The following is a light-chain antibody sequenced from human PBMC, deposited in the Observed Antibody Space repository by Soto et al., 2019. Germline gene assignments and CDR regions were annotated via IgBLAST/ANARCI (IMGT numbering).Light chain of an antibody. J-gene: IGLJ2*01. CDR3: QTWGTGIVV. CDR2: LNGDGSH. Sequence: QSVLTQSPSASASLGASVKLTCTLSSGHSNYVIAWHQQQPEKSPRYLMKLNGDGSHSKGDGIPDRFSGSSSGAERYLTISSLQSEDEADYYCQTWGTGIVVFGGGTKLTV. CDR1: SGHSNYV. V-gene: IGLV4-69*01.